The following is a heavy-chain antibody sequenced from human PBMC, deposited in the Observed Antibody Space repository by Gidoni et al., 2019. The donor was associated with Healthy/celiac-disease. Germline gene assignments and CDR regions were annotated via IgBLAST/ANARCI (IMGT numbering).Heavy chain of an antibody. V-gene: IGHV5-51*01. CDR1: GYSFTSYW. J-gene: IGHJ6*02. D-gene: IGHD3-9*01. Sequence: EVQLVQSGAEVKKPGESLKISCKGSGYSFTSYWIGWVRQMPGKGLEWMGIIYPGDSDTRYSPSFQGQVTISADKSISTAYLQWSSLKASDTAMYYCARHVKDWDRGYYYYGMDVWGQGTTVTVSS. CDR3: ARHVKDWDRGYYYYGMDV. CDR2: IYPGDSDT.